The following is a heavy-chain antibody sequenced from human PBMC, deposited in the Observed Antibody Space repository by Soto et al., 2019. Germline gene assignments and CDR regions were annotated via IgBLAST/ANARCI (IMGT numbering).Heavy chain of an antibody. D-gene: IGHD3-22*01. CDR2: IHHNSGAT. Sequence: QVQLVQSGAEVKKPWASVKISCKTSGYTFTGYYIHWVRQSPGRGLEWMGWIHHNSGATLYARQFQGRVTVTRDTYISTAYMEMSRLRSDDTAVYYCARGPFSYDSSGYYVYWGQGTLVTVSS. V-gene: IGHV1-2*02. CDR3: ARGPFSYDSSGYYVY. J-gene: IGHJ1*01. CDR1: GYTFTGYY.